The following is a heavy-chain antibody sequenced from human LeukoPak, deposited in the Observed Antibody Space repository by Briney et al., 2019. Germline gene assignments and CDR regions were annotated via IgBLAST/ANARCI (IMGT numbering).Heavy chain of an antibody. D-gene: IGHD3-16*01. CDR1: GFTFSSYA. CDR3: VKDRYVDY. CDR2: ISSNGGST. J-gene: IGHJ4*02. Sequence: GSLSLSCLVSGFTFSSYAMHWVRQAPGKGMDYVSSISSNGGSTYYADSVKGRFTISRDNSKNTLYLQMSSLRGEDTAVYYCVKDRYVDYWGQGTLVTVPS. V-gene: IGHV3-64D*09.